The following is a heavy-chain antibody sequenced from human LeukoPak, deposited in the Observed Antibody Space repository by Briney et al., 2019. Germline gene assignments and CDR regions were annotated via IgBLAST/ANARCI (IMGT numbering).Heavy chain of an antibody. J-gene: IGHJ5*02. Sequence: ASVKVSCKASGYTFTGYYMHWVRQAPGQGLERMGWINPNSGGTNYAQKFQGRVTMTRDTSISTAYMELSRLRSDDTAVYYCARVFYCSGGSCYSGSFDPWGQGTLVTVSS. CDR2: INPNSGGT. D-gene: IGHD2-15*01. CDR1: GYTFTGYY. CDR3: ARVFYCSGGSCYSGSFDP. V-gene: IGHV1-2*02.